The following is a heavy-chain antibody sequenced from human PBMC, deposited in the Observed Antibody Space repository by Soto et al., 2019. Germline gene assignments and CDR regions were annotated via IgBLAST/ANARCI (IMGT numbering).Heavy chain of an antibody. D-gene: IGHD4-17*01. CDR3: TKVRGDPV. V-gene: IGHV3-23*01. J-gene: IGHJ6*04. CDR2: ISAGRST. Sequence: EVQVLESGGDLVQPGGSLRLSCAASGFTFSNCAMNWVRQAPGKGPEWVSGISAGRSTYYADSVKGRFTISRDNSKSTLFLQMDSLRAEDTALYYCTKVRGDPVWGKGTTVTVSS. CDR1: GFTFSNCA.